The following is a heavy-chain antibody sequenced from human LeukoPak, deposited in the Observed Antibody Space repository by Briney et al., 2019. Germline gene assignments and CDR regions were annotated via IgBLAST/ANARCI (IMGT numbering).Heavy chain of an antibody. CDR1: GFTFSSYG. CDR3: ARDLGQIDY. J-gene: IGHJ4*02. V-gene: IGHV3-33*08. CDR2: IWYDGSNK. Sequence: GGSLRLSCAASGFTFSSYGMHWVRQAPGKGLEWVAVIWYDGSNKYYADSVKGRFTISRDNSQNTLYLQMNSLKAEDTAVYYCARDLGQIDYWGQGTLVTVSS.